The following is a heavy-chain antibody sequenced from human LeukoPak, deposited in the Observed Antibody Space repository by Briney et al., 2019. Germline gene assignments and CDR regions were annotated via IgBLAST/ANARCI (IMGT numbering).Heavy chain of an antibody. V-gene: IGHV4-34*01. Sequence: SETLSLTCAVYGGSFGGYYWSWIRQPPGKGLEWIGEINHSGSTNYNPSLKSRVTISVDTSKNQFSLKVSSVTAADTAVYYCARHGGSGSYYYYYYMDVWGKGTTVTISS. J-gene: IGHJ6*03. D-gene: IGHD3-10*01. CDR2: INHSGST. CDR3: ARHGGSGSYYYYYYMDV. CDR1: GGSFGGYY.